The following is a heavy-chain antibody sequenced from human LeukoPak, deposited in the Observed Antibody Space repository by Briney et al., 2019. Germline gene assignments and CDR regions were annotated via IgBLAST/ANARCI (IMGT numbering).Heavy chain of an antibody. CDR2: INPDNGDT. CDR1: RYTFTDYY. CDR3: VRAGLGGLDSTGYRFLEY. D-gene: IGHD3-22*01. Sequence: ASVKVSCKTSRYTFTDYYMYWVRQAPGQGVAWVGWINPDNGDTKYSETFRGRVTMTRDTSISTAYMELIRLRTDDTAVYYCVRAGLGGLDSTGYRFLEYWGQGTLVTVSA. J-gene: IGHJ4*02. V-gene: IGHV1-2*02.